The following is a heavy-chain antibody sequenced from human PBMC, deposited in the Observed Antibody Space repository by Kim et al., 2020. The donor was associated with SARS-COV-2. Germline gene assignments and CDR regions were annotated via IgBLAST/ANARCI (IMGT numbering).Heavy chain of an antibody. D-gene: IGHD3-10*01. V-gene: IGHV4-39*01. CDR3: ARHGDYGSGSYYYYYG. J-gene: IGHJ6*01. Sequence: SETLSLTCTVSGGSVSNNKYYWGWISQPPGKGLEWIGSIYYSGSTYYNPSLKSRVTISVDTSKNQFSLKLRSMTAADTAVYYCARHGDYGSGSYYYYYG. CDR1: GGSVSNNKYY. CDR2: IYYSGST.